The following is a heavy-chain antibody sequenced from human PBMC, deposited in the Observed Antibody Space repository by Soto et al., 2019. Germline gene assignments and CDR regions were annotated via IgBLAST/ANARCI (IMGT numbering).Heavy chain of an antibody. CDR3: VRDGTKTLRDWFDP. V-gene: IGHV4-4*07. CDR2: IYATETT. J-gene: IGHJ5*02. Sequence: LSLTCTASGASISGFYGRWIRKSAGKGLEWIGRIYATETTDYNPSLKSRVMMSVDTSKKQFSLKLRSVTAADTAVYYCVRDGTKTLRDWFDPWGQGISVTVSS. CDR1: GASISGFY. D-gene: IGHD1-1*01.